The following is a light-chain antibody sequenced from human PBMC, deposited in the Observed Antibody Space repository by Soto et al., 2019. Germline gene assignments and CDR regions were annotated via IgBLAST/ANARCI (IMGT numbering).Light chain of an antibody. J-gene: IGKJ3*01. CDR2: GAS. Sequence: EIVLTQSPGTLSLSAGERATLSCRASQSVSSSYLAWYQQKPGQAPRLLIYGASGRATGIPDRFSGSGSGTDFNLTISRLEPEDFAVYYCQQYGSSPPITFGPGTKVDIK. CDR1: QSVSSSY. V-gene: IGKV3-20*01. CDR3: QQYGSSPPIT.